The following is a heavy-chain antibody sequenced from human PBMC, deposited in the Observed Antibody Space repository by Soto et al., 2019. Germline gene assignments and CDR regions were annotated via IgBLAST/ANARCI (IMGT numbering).Heavy chain of an antibody. D-gene: IGHD2-8*01. Sequence: SETLSLTCAVYGWSFSGYYWSWIRQPPGKGLEWIGEINHSGSTNYNPSLKSRVTISVDTSKNQFSQKLSSVTAADTAVYYCARAVRSPIVLMVYARSYFDYWGQGTLVTVSS. CDR3: ARAVRSPIVLMVYARSYFDY. J-gene: IGHJ4*02. V-gene: IGHV4-34*01. CDR2: INHSGST. CDR1: GWSFSGYY.